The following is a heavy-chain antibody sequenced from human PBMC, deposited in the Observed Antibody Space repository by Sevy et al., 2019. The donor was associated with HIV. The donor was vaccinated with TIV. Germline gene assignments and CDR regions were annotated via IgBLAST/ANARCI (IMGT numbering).Heavy chain of an antibody. V-gene: IGHV3-23*01. Sequence: GGSLRLSCAASGFTFSSYAMSWVRQAPGKGLEWVSAISGSGGSTYYEDAVKGRCTISRDNYKNTLYLQMNSVRAKDTAVYYCAKEKKLVGGAFDIWGQGTMVTVSS. CDR3: AKEKKLVGGAFDI. J-gene: IGHJ3*02. CDR1: GFTFSSYA. D-gene: IGHD3-16*01. CDR2: ISGSGGST.